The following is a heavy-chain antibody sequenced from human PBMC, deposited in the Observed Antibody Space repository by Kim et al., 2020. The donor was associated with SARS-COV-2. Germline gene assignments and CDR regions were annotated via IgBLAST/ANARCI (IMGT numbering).Heavy chain of an antibody. J-gene: IGHJ4*02. Sequence: ILLAVSVSGRFTISTDKAKNSLYLQMNSLRAEDTAVYYCARDLGYSFDYWGQGSLVTVSS. V-gene: IGHV3-48*01. CDR2: I. CDR3: ARDLGYSFDY. D-gene: IGHD2-21*01.